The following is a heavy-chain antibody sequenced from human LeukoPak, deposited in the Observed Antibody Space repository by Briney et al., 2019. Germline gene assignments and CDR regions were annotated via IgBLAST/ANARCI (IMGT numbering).Heavy chain of an antibody. Sequence: ASVKVSCKASGGTFSSYAISWVRQAPGQGLEWMGGIIPIFGTANYAQKFQGRVTITADESTSTAYMELSSLRSEDTAVYYCARVVDIYDYYFDYWGQGTLVTVSS. J-gene: IGHJ4*02. D-gene: IGHD5-12*01. CDR2: IIPIFGTA. V-gene: IGHV1-69*13. CDR1: GGTFSSYA. CDR3: ARVVDIYDYYFDY.